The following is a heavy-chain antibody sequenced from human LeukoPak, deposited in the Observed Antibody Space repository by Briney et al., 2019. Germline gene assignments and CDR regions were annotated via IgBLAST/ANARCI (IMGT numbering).Heavy chain of an antibody. CDR1: GGSVSTNH. J-gene: IGHJ4*02. CDR3: ARVGPLPYSSGWGYFDY. D-gene: IGHD6-19*01. Sequence: SETLSLTCSVFGGSVSTNHWSWVRQPPGKGLEWIGIFFYGGTTSYNPSLKSRVTISVDTSKNQFSLKLSSVTAADTAVYYCARVGPLPYSSGWGYFDYWGQGTLVTVSS. V-gene: IGHV4-59*02. CDR2: FFYGGTT.